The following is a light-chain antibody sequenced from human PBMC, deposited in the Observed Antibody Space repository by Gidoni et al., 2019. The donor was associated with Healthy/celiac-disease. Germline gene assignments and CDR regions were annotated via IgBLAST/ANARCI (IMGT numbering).Light chain of an antibody. Sequence: QSVLTQPPSASGTPGQRVTIPCSGSSSNIGSNTVNWYQQLPATAPKLLIYSNNQRPSGVPYRFSCSKSGTSASLAISGLQSEDEADYYCAAWDDSLNGVVFGGGTKLTVL. J-gene: IGLJ2*01. CDR2: SNN. CDR1: SSNIGSNT. V-gene: IGLV1-44*01. CDR3: AAWDDSLNGVV.